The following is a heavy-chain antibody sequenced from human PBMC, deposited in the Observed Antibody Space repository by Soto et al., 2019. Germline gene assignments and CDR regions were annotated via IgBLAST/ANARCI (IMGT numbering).Heavy chain of an antibody. J-gene: IGHJ5*02. CDR1: GFTFSSYA. D-gene: IGHD6-13*01. V-gene: IGHV3-23*01. CDR3: AILGQQPLFSEYNRFDP. Sequence: GGSLRLSCAASGFTFSSYAMSWVRQAPGKGLEWVSAISGSGGSTYYADSVKGRFTISRDNSKNTLYLQMNSLRAEDTAVYYCAILGQQPLFSEYNRFDPWGQGTLVTVSS. CDR2: ISGSGGST.